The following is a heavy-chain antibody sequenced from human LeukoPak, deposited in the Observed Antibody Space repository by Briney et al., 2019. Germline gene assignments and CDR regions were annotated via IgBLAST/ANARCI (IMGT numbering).Heavy chain of an antibody. CDR3: ARVSIASAGLYYFDS. V-gene: IGHV3-66*02. J-gene: IGHJ4*02. D-gene: IGHD6-13*01. Sequence: GGSLRLSCAASGFTASSSYMTWVRQAPGKGLEWVSVIYGGGSTYYADSVKGRFIISRDNSKNTLFLQMSSLRVEDTAVYFCARVSIASAGLYYFDSWGQGTLVTVSS. CDR2: IYGGGST. CDR1: GFTASSSY.